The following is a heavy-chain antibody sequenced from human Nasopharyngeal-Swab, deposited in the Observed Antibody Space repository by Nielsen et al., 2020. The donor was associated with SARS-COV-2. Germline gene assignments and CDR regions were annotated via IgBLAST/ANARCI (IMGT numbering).Heavy chain of an antibody. Sequence: SVKVSCKASGGTFTSYAISWVRQAPGQGLEWMGGIIPIFGTANYAQKFQGRVTITADESTSTAYMELSSLRSEDTAVYYCATGVCGGDCYPAQHDAFDIWGQGTMVTVSS. CDR2: IIPIFGTA. CDR3: ATGVCGGDCYPAQHDAFDI. V-gene: IGHV1-69*13. D-gene: IGHD2-21*02. J-gene: IGHJ3*02. CDR1: GGTFTSYA.